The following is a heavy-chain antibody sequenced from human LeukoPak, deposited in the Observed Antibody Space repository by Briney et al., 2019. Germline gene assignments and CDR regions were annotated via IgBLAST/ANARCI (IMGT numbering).Heavy chain of an antibody. V-gene: IGHV1-18*01. CDR3: ARQYTSSSVYWFDP. Sequence: ASVKVSCKASGYTFTSYGISWVRQAPGQGLEWMGWISAYNGNTNYAQKLKGRVTMTTDTSTSTAYMELRSLRSDDTAVYYCARQYTSSSVYWFDPWGQGTLVTVSS. D-gene: IGHD6-6*01. CDR1: GYTFTSYG. CDR2: ISAYNGNT. J-gene: IGHJ5*02.